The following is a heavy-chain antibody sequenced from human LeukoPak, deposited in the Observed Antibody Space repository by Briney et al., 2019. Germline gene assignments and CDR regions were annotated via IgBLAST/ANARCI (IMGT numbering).Heavy chain of an antibody. Sequence: GASVKVSCKASGYTFTGYYMHWVRQAPGQGLGGMGWINPNSGGTNYAQKFQGWVTMTRDTSISTAYMELRRLRSEDTAVYYCARAVAVAGNDFDYWGQGTLVTVSS. CDR2: INPNSGGT. D-gene: IGHD6-19*01. CDR3: ARAVAVAGNDFDY. V-gene: IGHV1-2*04. CDR1: GYTFTGYY. J-gene: IGHJ4*02.